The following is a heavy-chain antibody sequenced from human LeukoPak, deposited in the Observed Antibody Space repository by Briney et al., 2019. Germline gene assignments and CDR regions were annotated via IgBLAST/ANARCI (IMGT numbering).Heavy chain of an antibody. CDR2: IYPGYSDT. CDR3: ARRGVAATPGNAFDI. V-gene: IGHV5-51*01. Sequence: GESLKISRKGSGYSLTSHWIGRVRQMPGKGLEWMGIIYPGYSDTRYSPSFQGPVTISADKSISTAYLQWSRLKASDTAMYYCARRGVAATPGNAFDIWGQGRMVTVSS. J-gene: IGHJ3*02. CDR1: GYSLTSHW. D-gene: IGHD2-15*01.